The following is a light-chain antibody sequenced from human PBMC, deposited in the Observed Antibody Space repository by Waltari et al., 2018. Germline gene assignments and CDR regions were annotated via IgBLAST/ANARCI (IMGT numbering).Light chain of an antibody. CDR3: QQSYSTPYT. J-gene: IGKJ2*01. CDR1: QSISSY. V-gene: IGKV1-39*01. CDR2: AAS. Sequence: DIQMTQSPSYLSASVGDRVTITRRASQSISSYLNWYQQKPGKAPKLLIYAASSLQSGVPSRFSGSGSGTDFTLTISSLQPEDFATYYCQQSYSTPYTFGQGTKLEIK.